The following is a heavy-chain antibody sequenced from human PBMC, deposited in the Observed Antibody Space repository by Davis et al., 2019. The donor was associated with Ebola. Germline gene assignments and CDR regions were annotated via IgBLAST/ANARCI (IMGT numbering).Heavy chain of an antibody. CDR1: GYTFTSYA. CDR3: ARDRGGDYSFDY. CDR2: INAGNGNT. V-gene: IGHV1-3*01. D-gene: IGHD3-10*01. Sequence: AASVKVSCKASGYTFTSYAMHWVRQAPGQRLEWMGWINAGNGNTKYSQKFQGRVTITRDTSASTAYMELSSLRSEDTSVYYCARDRGGDYSFDYWGQGTLVTV. J-gene: IGHJ4*02.